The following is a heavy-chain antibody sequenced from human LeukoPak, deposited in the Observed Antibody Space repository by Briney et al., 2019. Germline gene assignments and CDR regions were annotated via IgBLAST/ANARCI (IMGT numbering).Heavy chain of an antibody. CDR2: ISAYNGNT. J-gene: IGHJ4*02. CDR3: ARDNRVCSGGSCYGGAFDY. V-gene: IGHV1-18*01. D-gene: IGHD2-15*01. Sequence: ASVKVSCKASGYTFTSYGISWVRQAPGQGLEWMGWISAYNGNTNYAQKLQGRVTMTTDTSTSTAYMELRSLRSDDTAVYYCARDNRVCSGGSCYGGAFDYWGQGTLVTVSS. CDR1: GYTFTSYG.